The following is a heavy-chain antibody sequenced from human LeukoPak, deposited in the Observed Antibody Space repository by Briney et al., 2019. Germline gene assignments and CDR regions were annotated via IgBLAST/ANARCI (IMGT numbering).Heavy chain of an antibody. CDR1: GGSISSGGYS. CDR2: IYHSGST. Sequence: SETLSLTCAVSGGSISSGGYSWSWIRQPPGKGLEWIGYIYHSGSTYYNPSLKSRVTISVDRSKNQFSLKLSSVTAADTAVYYCARDDKQSGYDYWGQGTLVTVSS. V-gene: IGHV4-30-2*01. D-gene: IGHD3-3*01. CDR3: ARDDKQSGYDY. J-gene: IGHJ4*02.